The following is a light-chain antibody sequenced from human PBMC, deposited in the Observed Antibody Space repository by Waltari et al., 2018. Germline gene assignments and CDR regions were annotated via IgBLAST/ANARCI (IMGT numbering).Light chain of an antibody. CDR3: GTWDSSLSDGRL. CDR2: ENN. V-gene: IGLV1-51*02. CDR1: HSNIGIHY. J-gene: IGLJ3*02. Sequence: SVLTQPPSVSAAPGQRVTISCSASHSNIGIHYVSWYQQFPGAAPKLLIYENNRRPPGIPDRFSGSKSDTSATLDISGLQTGDEAHYYCGTWDSSLSDGRLFGGGTKLTVL.